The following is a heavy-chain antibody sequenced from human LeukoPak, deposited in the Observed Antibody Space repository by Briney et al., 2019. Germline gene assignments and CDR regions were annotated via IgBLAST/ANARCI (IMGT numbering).Heavy chain of an antibody. V-gene: IGHV1-69*13. CDR2: IIPIFGTA. Sequence: SVKVSCKASGGTFSSYAISWVRQAPGQGLEWMGGIIPIFGTANYAQKFQGRVTITADESTSTAYMELSSLRSEDTAVYYCARGRSSSWYFGDYYYYYYMDVWGKGTTVTISS. D-gene: IGHD6-13*01. J-gene: IGHJ6*03. CDR3: ARGRSSSWYFGDYYYYYYMDV. CDR1: GGTFSSYA.